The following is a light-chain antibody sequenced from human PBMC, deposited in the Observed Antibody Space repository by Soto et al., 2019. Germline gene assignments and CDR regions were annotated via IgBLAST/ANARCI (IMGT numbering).Light chain of an antibody. Sequence: QSVLTQPPSVSEAPRQRVTISCSGSGSNIGNNDVNWYQQLPRKAAKLLIYYDDLVPSGVSDRFSCSESDTSASLAIRGFGPEDEDDYYCAAWADSLNGRVFGGGTKLTVL. CDR2: YDD. J-gene: IGLJ2*01. CDR1: GSNIGNND. V-gene: IGLV1-36*01. CDR3: AAWADSLNGRV.